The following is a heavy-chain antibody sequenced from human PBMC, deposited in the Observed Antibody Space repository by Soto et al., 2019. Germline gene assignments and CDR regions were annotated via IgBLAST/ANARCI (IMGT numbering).Heavy chain of an antibody. J-gene: IGHJ6*03. CDR3: ARVWDVISSTLNYYYYYMDV. CDR2: ISAYNGNT. D-gene: IGHD6-6*01. Sequence: QVQLVQSGAEVKKPGASVKVSCKASGYTFTSYGISWVRQAPGQGLEWMGWISAYNGNTNYAQKLQGRVTMTTDTSTGTAYWSLRSLRSDDTSVYYGARVWDVISSTLNYYYYYMDVWGKWTTVTVSS. V-gene: IGHV1-18*01. CDR1: GYTFTSYG.